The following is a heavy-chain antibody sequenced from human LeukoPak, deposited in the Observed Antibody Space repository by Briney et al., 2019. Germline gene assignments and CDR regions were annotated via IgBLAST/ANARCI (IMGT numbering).Heavy chain of an antibody. D-gene: IGHD3-10*01. J-gene: IGHJ4*02. CDR1: GYTFTSYA. CDR2: INAGNGDT. CDR3: ARDRSTGRYYGSGSYDY. V-gene: IGHV1-3*01. Sequence: PEASVKVSCKASGYTFTSYAMHWVRQAPGQRGEWMGWINAGNGDTKYSQNFQGRVTITRDTSANTAYMELSSLRSEDTAVYYCARDRSTGRYYGSGSYDYWGQGTLVTVSS.